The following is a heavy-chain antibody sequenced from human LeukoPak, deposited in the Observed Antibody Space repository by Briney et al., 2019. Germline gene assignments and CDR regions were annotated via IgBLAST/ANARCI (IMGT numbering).Heavy chain of an antibody. D-gene: IGHD3-10*01. V-gene: IGHV3-74*01. J-gene: IGHJ4*02. CDR2: INSDGNVT. CDR1: GFTFSNYW. CDR3: AGLNYYGSGSSY. Sequence: GGSLRLSCAASGFTFSNYWMHWVRQSPGKGLVWVSRINSDGNVTNYADSVKGRFTISRDNAKNSLYLQMNSLRAEDTAVYYCAGLNYYGSGSSYWGQGTLVTVSS.